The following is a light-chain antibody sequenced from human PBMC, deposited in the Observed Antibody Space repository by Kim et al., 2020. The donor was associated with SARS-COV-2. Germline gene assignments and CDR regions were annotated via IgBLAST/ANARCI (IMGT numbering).Light chain of an antibody. CDR3: QHYSDWPH. J-gene: IGKJ2*01. V-gene: IGKV3-15*01. Sequence: LSVSPGEGATLSRRASQSVRTNLACHQHKPGQAPRLLISDASTEAPGIPASFSGGGSETEFTLSISGLHSEDFAVYYCQHYSDWPHFGQGTKLEI. CDR2: DAS. CDR1: QSVRTN.